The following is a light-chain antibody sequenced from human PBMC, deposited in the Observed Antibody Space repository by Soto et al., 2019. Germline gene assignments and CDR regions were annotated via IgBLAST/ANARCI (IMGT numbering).Light chain of an antibody. CDR1: QSISSW. V-gene: IGKV1-5*03. CDR3: QQYYTSPWT. Sequence: DIQMTQSPSTLSASVGDRVTITCRASQSISSWLAWYQQRPGKAPKLLIYKASNLESGVPSRFSGSGSGTELTLTISSLHPDDFETYYCQQYYTSPWTFGPGTKVEIK. J-gene: IGKJ1*01. CDR2: KAS.